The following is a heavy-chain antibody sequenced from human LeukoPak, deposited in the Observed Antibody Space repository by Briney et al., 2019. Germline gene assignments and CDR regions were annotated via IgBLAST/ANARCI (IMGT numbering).Heavy chain of an antibody. D-gene: IGHD3-3*01. V-gene: IGHV3-74*01. CDR3: ARGTSEALRSLDY. CDR1: GFTFSGYW. Sequence: GGSLRLSCAASGFTFSGYWMHWVRQAPGKGLVWVSRVNSDGSGTSYADSVKGRFTISRGNAKNTLYLQMDSLTAEDTAVYYCARGTSEALRSLDYWGQGTLVTVSS. J-gene: IGHJ4*02. CDR2: VNSDGSGT.